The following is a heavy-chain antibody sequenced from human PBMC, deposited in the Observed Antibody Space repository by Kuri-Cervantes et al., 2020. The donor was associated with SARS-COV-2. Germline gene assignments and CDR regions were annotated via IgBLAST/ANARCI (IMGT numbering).Heavy chain of an antibody. CDR3: ARDSSVGSSSGWYRRNYYYYGMDV. CDR1: GGTFSSYA. D-gene: IGHD6-19*01. V-gene: IGHV1-46*01. Sequence: ASVKVSCKASGGTFSSYAISWVRQAPGQGLEWMGIINPSGGSTSYAQKFQGRVTMTRDTSTSTVYMELSSLRSEDTAVYYCARDSSVGSSSGWYRRNYYYYGMDVWGQGTTVTVSS. CDR2: INPSGGST. J-gene: IGHJ6*02.